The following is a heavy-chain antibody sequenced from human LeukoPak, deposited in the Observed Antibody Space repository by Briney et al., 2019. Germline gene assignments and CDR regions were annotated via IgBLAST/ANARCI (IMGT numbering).Heavy chain of an antibody. CDR1: GFTFDDYG. J-gene: IGHJ5*02. V-gene: IGHV3-43D*04. CDR3: AKAAMKVVASWFDP. D-gene: IGHD3-22*01. Sequence: GGFLRLSCAASGFTFDDYGMHWVRQAPGKGLEWVSLITWDGVTTYYADSVKGRFTISRDNAKNFLYLQMNSLRAEDTALYYCAKAAMKVVASWFDPWGQGTLVTVSS. CDR2: ITWDGVTT.